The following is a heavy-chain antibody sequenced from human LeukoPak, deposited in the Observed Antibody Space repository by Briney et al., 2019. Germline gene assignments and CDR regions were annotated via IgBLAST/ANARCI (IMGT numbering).Heavy chain of an antibody. CDR3: ARYRLPCAFGGVARTETGAFDI. D-gene: IGHD3-16*01. Sequence: AASETVSCTASGYTFTGYYMHWVRQAPGHALEWMGWINPNSCCTDYAQKFQGRVTMTRDTSIITAYMELSRLRSDDTAVYYCARYRLPCAFGGVARTETGAFDIGGQGTRVTVSS. CDR1: GYTFTGYY. CDR2: INPNSCCT. J-gene: IGHJ3*02. V-gene: IGHV1-2*02.